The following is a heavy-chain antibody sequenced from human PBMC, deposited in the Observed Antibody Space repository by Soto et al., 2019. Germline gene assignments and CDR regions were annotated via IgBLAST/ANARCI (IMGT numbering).Heavy chain of an antibody. D-gene: IGHD3-16*01. J-gene: IGHJ4*02. Sequence: QVQLIQFGAEVKKPGASVKVSCRASGYTFTKFHIHWVRQAPGQGLEWMGIIDPSGGVTRDAQRFQGRITMTSDTSTSSVYMELRGLTSEDTAVYYCARDVSGHDNYETIGYYFDHWGPGTLVTVSS. CDR2: IDPSGGVT. V-gene: IGHV1-46*01. CDR3: ARDVSGHDNYETIGYYFDH. CDR1: GYTFTKFH.